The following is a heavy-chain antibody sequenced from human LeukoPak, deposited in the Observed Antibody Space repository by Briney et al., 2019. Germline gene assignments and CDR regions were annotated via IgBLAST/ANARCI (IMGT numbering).Heavy chain of an antibody. CDR1: GGSFSGYY. J-gene: IGHJ6*03. V-gene: IGHV4-34*01. D-gene: IGHD3-3*01. CDR3: ARGRVRRITIFGSYYYIDV. Sequence: PSETLSLTCAVYGGSFSGYYWSWIRQPPGKGLEWIGEINHSGSTNYNPSLKSRVTISVDTSKNQFSLKLSSVTAADTAVYYCARGRVRRITIFGSYYYIDVWGKGTTVTVSS. CDR2: INHSGST.